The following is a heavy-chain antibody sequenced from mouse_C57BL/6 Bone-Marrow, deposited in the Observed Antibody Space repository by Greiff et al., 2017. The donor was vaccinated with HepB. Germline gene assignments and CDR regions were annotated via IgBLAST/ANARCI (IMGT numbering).Heavy chain of an antibody. CDR2: IYPGSGST. V-gene: IGHV1-55*01. J-gene: IGHJ2*01. Sequence: QVQLQQPGAELVKPGASVKMSCKASGYTFTSYWITWVKQRPGQGLEWIGDIYPGSGSTNYNEKFKSKATLTVDTSSSTAYMQLSRLTSEDAAVYYCARSSYYGSSYYFDYWGQGTTLTVSS. CDR1: GYTFTSYW. D-gene: IGHD1-1*01. CDR3: ARSSYYGSSYYFDY.